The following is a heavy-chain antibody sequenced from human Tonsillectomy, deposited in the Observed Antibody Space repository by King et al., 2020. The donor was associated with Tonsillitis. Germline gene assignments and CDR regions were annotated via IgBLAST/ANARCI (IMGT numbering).Heavy chain of an antibody. CDR1: GFTFSSYA. Sequence: VQLVESGGGLVQPGGSLRLSCAASGFTFSSYAMSWVRQAPGKGLEWVSAISGSGGSTYYADPVKGRFTISRDNSKNTLYLQMNSLRAEDTAVDYCAKDRTRGYPRYYFDYWDQGTLVSVSS. CDR2: ISGSGGST. V-gene: IGHV3-23*04. CDR3: AKDRTRGYPRYYFDY. D-gene: IGHD3-16*02. J-gene: IGHJ4*02.